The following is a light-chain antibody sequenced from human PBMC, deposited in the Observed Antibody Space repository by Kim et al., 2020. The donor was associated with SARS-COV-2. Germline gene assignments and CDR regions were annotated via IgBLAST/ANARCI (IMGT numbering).Light chain of an antibody. CDR2: GAS. CDR3: QQDYNLPWT. J-gene: IGKJ1*01. Sequence: EIVMTQSPATLSLSPGARATFSCRASQSVSSSYLSWYQQKPGQAHRLVIYGASTRATGIPARFSGSGSETDFTLTISSLQPEDFAVYYCQQDYNLPWTFGQGTKVDIK. CDR1: QSVSSSY. V-gene: IGKV3D-7*01.